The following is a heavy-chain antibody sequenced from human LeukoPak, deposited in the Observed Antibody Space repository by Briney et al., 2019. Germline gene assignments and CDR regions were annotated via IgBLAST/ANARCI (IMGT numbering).Heavy chain of an antibody. V-gene: IGHV3-30-3*01. CDR2: ISYDGSNK. Sequence: PGGSLRLSCAASGFTFSSYAMHWVRQVPGKGLEWVAVISYDGSNKYYADSVKGRFTISRDNSKNTLYLQMNSLRAEDTAVYYCARGTLIVSYYFDYWGQGTLVTVSS. J-gene: IGHJ4*02. CDR1: GFTFSSYA. D-gene: IGHD3-22*01. CDR3: ARGTLIVSYYFDY.